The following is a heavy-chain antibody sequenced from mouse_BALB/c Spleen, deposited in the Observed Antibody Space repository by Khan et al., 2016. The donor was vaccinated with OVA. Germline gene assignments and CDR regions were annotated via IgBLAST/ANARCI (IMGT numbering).Heavy chain of an antibody. CDR1: GFTFSNYG. V-gene: IGHV5-9-3*01. D-gene: IGHD1-1*01. CDR3: ARTPGYYGSNYFDY. Sequence: EVELVESGGGLVKPGGSLKFSCAAPGFTFSNYGMSWVRQTPEKRLEWVATISSGGSYTYYPDSVKGRFTISRDNANNTLYLKMGSLRSEDTAMYYCARTPGYYGSNYFDYWGQGTTLTVSS. CDR2: ISSGGSYT. J-gene: IGHJ2*01.